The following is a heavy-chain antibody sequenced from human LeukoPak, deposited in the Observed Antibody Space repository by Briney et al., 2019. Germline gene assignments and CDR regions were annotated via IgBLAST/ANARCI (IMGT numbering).Heavy chain of an antibody. J-gene: IGHJ4*02. CDR3: VKVRGRARVGYFDY. V-gene: IGHV3-74*01. CDR1: GFTFSSSW. Sequence: GGSLRLSCAASGFTFSSSWIHWVRQAPGKERVWVSRINKDGSVTDYAESVNGRLTNSRDNTKHKLYLQLNSLRVEDTAIYYCVKVRGRARVGYFDYWGKGHLVSVSS. CDR2: INKDGSVT. D-gene: IGHD1-26*01.